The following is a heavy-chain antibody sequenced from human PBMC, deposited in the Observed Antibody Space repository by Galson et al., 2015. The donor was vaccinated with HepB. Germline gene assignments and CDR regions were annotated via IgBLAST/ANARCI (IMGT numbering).Heavy chain of an antibody. D-gene: IGHD2-2*01. CDR3: ARVRTRGPPADY. CDR2: ISSSSSYI. CDR1: GFTFSSYS. J-gene: IGHJ4*02. V-gene: IGHV3-21*01. Sequence: SLRLSCAASGFTFSSYSMNWVRQAPGKGLEWVSSISSSSSYIYYADSVKGRFTISRDNAKNSLYLQMNSLRAEDTAVYYCARVRTRGPPADYWGQGTLVTVSS.